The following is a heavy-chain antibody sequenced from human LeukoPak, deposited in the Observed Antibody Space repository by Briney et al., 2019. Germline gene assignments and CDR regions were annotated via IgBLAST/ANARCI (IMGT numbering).Heavy chain of an antibody. D-gene: IGHD2-2*01. CDR2: ISSSSTYI. V-gene: IGHV3-21*01. CDR3: AKGGVPAAMGSRYYYYMDV. CDR1: GFTFSSYS. J-gene: IGHJ6*03. Sequence: GGSLRLSCAASGFTFSSYSMNWVRQAPGKGLDWVSSISSSSTYIYYADSVKGRFTISRDNSKNTLYLQMNSLRAEDMAVYYCAKGGVPAAMGSRYYYYMDVWGKGTTVTVSS.